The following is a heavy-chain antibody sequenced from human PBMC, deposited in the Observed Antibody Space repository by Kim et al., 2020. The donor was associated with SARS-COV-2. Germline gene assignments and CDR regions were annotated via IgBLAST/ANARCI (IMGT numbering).Heavy chain of an antibody. CDR1: GGTFSSYA. CDR3: ARARAPRSYGGYGYDY. J-gene: IGHJ4*02. CDR2: IIPIFGTA. Sequence: SVKVSCKASGGTFSSYAISWVRQAPGQGLEWMGGIIPIFGTANYAQKFQGRVTFTADESTSTAYMELSSLTSEDTAVYYCARARAPRSYGGYGYDYWDQGTLVTVS. D-gene: IGHD5-12*01. V-gene: IGHV1-69*13.